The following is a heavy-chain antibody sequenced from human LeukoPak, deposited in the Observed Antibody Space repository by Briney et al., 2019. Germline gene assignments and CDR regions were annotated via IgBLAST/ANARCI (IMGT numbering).Heavy chain of an antibody. CDR2: IIPIFGTA. V-gene: IGHV1-69*05. Sequence: ASVKVSCKASGGTFSSYAISWVRQAPGQGLEWTGRIIPIFGTANYAQKFQGRVTITTDESTSTAYMELSSLRSEDTAVYYCARDDSPALGELYFDYWGQGTLVTVSS. J-gene: IGHJ4*02. CDR3: ARDDSPALGELYFDY. D-gene: IGHD3-16*01. CDR1: GGTFSSYA.